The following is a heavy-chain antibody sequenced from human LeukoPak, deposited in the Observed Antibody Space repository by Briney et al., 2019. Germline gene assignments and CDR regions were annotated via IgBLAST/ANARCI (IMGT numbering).Heavy chain of an antibody. V-gene: IGHV1-2*02. Sequence: ASVRVSCKASGYTFTDYSMHWVRQAPGQGLEWMGWINPNSGGTKFAQKFQGRVTMTRDTSISTAYMEVSRLRSDDTAVYYCATQNNSYFDYWGQGTLVTVSS. J-gene: IGHJ4*02. CDR3: ATQNNSYFDY. CDR1: GYTFTDYS. CDR2: INPNSGGT. D-gene: IGHD1-20*01.